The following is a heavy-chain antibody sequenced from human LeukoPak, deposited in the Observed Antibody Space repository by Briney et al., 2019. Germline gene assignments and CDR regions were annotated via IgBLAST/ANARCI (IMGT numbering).Heavy chain of an antibody. CDR2: ISSFSGTI. J-gene: IGHJ4*02. D-gene: IGHD6-13*01. Sequence: GGSLRLSCVASGIILRSYSMNWVRQAPGKGLEWVSYISSFSGTINYADSVKGRFTISRDNAKNSLYLQMNSLRAEDTAVYYCARGRRRIAAAGATPPAPYFDYWGQGTLVTVSS. CDR3: ARGRRRIAAAGATPPAPYFDY. V-gene: IGHV3-48*01. CDR1: GIILRSYS.